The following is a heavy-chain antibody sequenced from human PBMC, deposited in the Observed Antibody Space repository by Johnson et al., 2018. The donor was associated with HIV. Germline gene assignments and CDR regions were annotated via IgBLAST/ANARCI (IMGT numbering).Heavy chain of an antibody. J-gene: IGHJ3*02. V-gene: IGHV3-9*01. CDR3: AQDSSFISGSSGGGLDI. CDR1: GFTFDDYA. CDR2: IRWNSGFL. Sequence: VQLVESGGGLVQPGRSLRLSCAASGFTFDDYAMHWVRQAPGKGLEWVSGIRWNSGFLGYADSVKGRFTLSRDNAKNSLYLQMHSLRVEDTALYYFAQDSSFISGSSGGGLDIWGQGTMVSVSS. D-gene: IGHD4-23*01.